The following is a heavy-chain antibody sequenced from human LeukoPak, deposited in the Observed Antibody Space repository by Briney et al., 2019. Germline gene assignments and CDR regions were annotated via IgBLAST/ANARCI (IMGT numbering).Heavy chain of an antibody. V-gene: IGHV3-64*01. CDR3: ARDSVGYSYGENWFDP. D-gene: IGHD5-18*01. CDR2: ISSNGGST. Sequence: GGSLRLSCAASGLTFSSYAMHWVRQAPGKGLEYVSAISSNGGSTYCANSVKGRFTISRDNSKNTLYLQMGSLRAEDMAVYYCARDSVGYSYGENWFDPWGQGTLVTVSS. CDR1: GLTFSSYA. J-gene: IGHJ5*02.